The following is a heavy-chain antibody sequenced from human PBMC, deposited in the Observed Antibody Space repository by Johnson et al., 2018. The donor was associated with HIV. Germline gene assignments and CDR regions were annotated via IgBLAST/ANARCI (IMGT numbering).Heavy chain of an antibody. D-gene: IGHD3-22*01. CDR1: GFTFSNYA. CDR3: AKGSYYDSRTYGYAFDI. CDR2: ISGGGGGRT. V-gene: IGHV3-23*04. Sequence: VQLVESGGGVVPPGRSLRLSCAASGFTFSNYAMNWVRQAPGKGLEWVSAISGGGGGRTHYADSVKGRFTISRDNSKNTLYLQTNSLRAEDTAVYYCAKGSYYDSRTYGYAFDIWGQGTMVTVSS. J-gene: IGHJ3*02.